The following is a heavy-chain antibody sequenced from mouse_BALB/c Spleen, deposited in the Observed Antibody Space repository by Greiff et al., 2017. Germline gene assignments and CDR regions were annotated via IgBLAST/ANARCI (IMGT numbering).Heavy chain of an antibody. CDR2: ISSGGST. CDR3: ARGGYDYLYYAMDY. V-gene: IGHV5-6-5*01. D-gene: IGHD2-4*01. J-gene: IGHJ4*01. Sequence: EVMLVESGGGLVKPGGSLKLSCAASGFTFSSYAMSWVRQTPEKRLEWVASISSGGSTYYPDSVKGRFTISRDNARNILYLQMSSLRSEDTAMYYCARGGYDYLYYAMDYWGQGTSVTVSS. CDR1: GFTFSSYA.